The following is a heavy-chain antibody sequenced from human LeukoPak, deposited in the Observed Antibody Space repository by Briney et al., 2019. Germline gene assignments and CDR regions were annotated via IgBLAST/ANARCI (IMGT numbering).Heavy chain of an antibody. CDR2: INPNSGGT. CDR3: ARDHGSGWYVVDY. V-gene: IGHV1-2*02. J-gene: IGHJ4*02. Sequence: GAPVKVSCKASGYTFTGYYIHWVRQAPGQGLEWMGWINPNSGGTNYAQKFQGRVTMTRDTPISTAYMELSRLRSDDTAVYYCARDHGSGWYVVDYWGQGTLVTVSS. D-gene: IGHD6-19*01. CDR1: GYTFTGYY.